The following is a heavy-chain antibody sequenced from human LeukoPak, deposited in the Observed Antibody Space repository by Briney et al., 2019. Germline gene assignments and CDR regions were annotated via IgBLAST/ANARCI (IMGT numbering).Heavy chain of an antibody. CDR2: ISYDGSNK. CDR3: ARDGRADSSGRSLDY. Sequence: GGSLRLSCAASGFTFSSYAMHWVRQAPGKGLEWVAVISYDGSNKYYADSVKGRFTISRDNSKNTLYLQMNSLRAEDTAVYYCARDGRADSSGRSLDYWGQGTLVTVSS. J-gene: IGHJ4*02. V-gene: IGHV3-30*04. D-gene: IGHD3-22*01. CDR1: GFTFSSYA.